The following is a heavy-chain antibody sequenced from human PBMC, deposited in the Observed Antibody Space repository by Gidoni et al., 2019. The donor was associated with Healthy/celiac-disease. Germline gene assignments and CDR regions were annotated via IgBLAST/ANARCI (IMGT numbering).Heavy chain of an antibody. Sequence: QVQLQQWGAGLLKPPETLSLTCAVYGGSFSGYYWSWIRQPPGKGLEWIGEINHSGSTNYNPSLKSRVTISVDTSKNQFSLKLSSVTAADTAVYYCASLPVTIAAAGYYGMDVWGQGTTVTVSS. J-gene: IGHJ6*02. CDR1: GGSFSGYY. CDR2: INHSGST. D-gene: IGHD6-13*01. V-gene: IGHV4-34*01. CDR3: ASLPVTIAAAGYYGMDV.